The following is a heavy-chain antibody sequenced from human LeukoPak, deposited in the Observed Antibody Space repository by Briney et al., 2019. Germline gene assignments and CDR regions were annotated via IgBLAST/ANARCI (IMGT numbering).Heavy chain of an antibody. CDR3: AREPPPNLDYGGNFQDYYYYYYMDV. J-gene: IGHJ6*03. CDR1: GFTFDDYG. V-gene: IGHV3-20*04. Sequence: PGGSLRLSCAASGFTFDDYGMSWVRQAPGKGLEWVSGINWNGGSTGYADSVKGRFTISRDNAKNSLYLQMNSLRAEDTALYYCAREPPPNLDYGGNFQDYYYYYYMDVWGKGTTVTVSS. CDR2: INWNGGST. D-gene: IGHD4-23*01.